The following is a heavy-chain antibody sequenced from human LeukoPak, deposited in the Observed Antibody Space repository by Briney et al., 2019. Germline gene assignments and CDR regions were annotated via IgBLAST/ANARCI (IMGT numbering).Heavy chain of an antibody. CDR1: GYTVTTHY. CDR2: MNPSGDST. V-gene: IGHV1-46*01. CDR3: ASPVVGGLDV. J-gene: IGHJ6*02. Sequence: ASVKVSCKASGYTVTTHYIHWVRQAPGEGLEWMGIMNPSGDSTIYAQKFQGRVTVTRDTSTSTVYMELSSLRSEDTAVYYCASPVVGGLDVWGQGTMITVSS. D-gene: IGHD2-2*01.